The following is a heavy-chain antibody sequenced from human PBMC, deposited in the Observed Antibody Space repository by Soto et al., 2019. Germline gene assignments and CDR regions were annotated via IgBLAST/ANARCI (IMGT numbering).Heavy chain of an antibody. V-gene: IGHV3-23*01. CDR3: AKDGGSVCSGGTCYFQAPDY. J-gene: IGHJ4*02. Sequence: GGSLRLSCAASGFTFSSYAMSWVRQAPGKGLEWVSGIDGSGRNTYYADSVKGRFTISRDNSKNTLSVQMDSLRVEDTALYYCAKDGGSVCSGGTCYFQAPDYWGQGTLVTVSS. D-gene: IGHD2-8*02. CDR2: IDGSGRNT. CDR1: GFTFSSYA.